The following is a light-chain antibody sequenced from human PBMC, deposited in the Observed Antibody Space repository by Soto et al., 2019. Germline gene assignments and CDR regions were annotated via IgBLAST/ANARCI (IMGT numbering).Light chain of an antibody. V-gene: IGKV1-39*01. CDR3: QQSYNGPFT. CDR2: SAS. Sequence: DIQMTQSPSSLSASVGDRATVTCRAGQSISSYLNWYQQRPGKAPKLLIYSASTLQTGVPSRFSGSGPGTDFTLTISSLQPEDCPTYYCQQSYNGPFTFGPGTKVDI. J-gene: IGKJ3*01. CDR1: QSISSY.